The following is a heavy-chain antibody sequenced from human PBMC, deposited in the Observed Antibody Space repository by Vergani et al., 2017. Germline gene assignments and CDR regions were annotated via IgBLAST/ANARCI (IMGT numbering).Heavy chain of an antibody. CDR2: IIPIFGTA. J-gene: IGHJ4*02. Sequence: QVQLVQSGAEVKKPGSSVKVSCKASGGTFSSHAISWVRQAPGQGLEWMGGIIPIFGTANYAQKFQGRVTITADKSTSTAYMELSSLRSEDTAVYYCAKVHVGCGGDCYPFDYWGQGTLVTVSS. D-gene: IGHD2-21*02. CDR3: AKVHVGCGGDCYPFDY. V-gene: IGHV1-69*06. CDR1: GGTFSSHA.